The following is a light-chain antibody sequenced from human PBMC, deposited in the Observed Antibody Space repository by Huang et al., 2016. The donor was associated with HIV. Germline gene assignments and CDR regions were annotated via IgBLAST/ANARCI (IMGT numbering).Light chain of an antibody. V-gene: IGKV1-9*01. CDR1: QGISRY. CDR3: QQLNSYPYT. J-gene: IGKJ2*01. Sequence: IQLTQSPSPLSAAVGDRVTITCRARQGISRYLVWYQQKPGKAPKFLIYAASTLQKWVPSRFSGSGSGTDFTLTISSLQPEDFATYYCQQLNSYPYTFGQGTKLEIK. CDR2: AAS.